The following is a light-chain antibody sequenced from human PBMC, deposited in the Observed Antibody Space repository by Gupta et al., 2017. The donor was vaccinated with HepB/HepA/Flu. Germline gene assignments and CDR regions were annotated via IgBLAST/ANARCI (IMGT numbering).Light chain of an antibody. CDR1: QGIRND. CDR2: AAS. J-gene: IGKJ1*01. Sequence: DIQMTQSPSSLSASVGDRVTITCRASQGIRNDLGWYQQKPGKAPKRLIYAASSLQSGVPSRFSGSGSGKEFTLTISSRQQEDFAAYYYRQHNSYPSRTFGQGTKVEIK. V-gene: IGKV1-17*01. CDR3: RQHNSYPSRT.